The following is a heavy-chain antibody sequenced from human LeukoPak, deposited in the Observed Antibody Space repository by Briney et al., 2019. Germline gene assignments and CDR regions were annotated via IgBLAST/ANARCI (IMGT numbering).Heavy chain of an antibody. CDR2: IYYSGST. CDR3: ARDRVTTGYFDY. D-gene: IGHD4-17*01. V-gene: IGHV4-61*01. CDR1: GGSVSSGSYY. Sequence: SETLSLTCTVSGGSVSSGSYYWSWIRQPPGKGLEWIGYIYYSGSTNYNPSLKSRVTISVDTSKNQFSLKLSSVTAADTAVYYYARDRVTTGYFDYWGQGTLVTVSS. J-gene: IGHJ4*02.